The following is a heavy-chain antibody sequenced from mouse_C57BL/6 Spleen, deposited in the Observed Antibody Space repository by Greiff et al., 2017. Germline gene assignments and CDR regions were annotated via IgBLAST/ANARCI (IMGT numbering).Heavy chain of an antibody. CDR2: IYPGDGDT. CDR3: ARVGGSYGSSFHFDY. V-gene: IGHV1-82*01. J-gene: IGHJ2*01. CDR1: GYAFSSSW. D-gene: IGHD1-1*01. Sequence: QVQLQQSGPELVKPGASVKISCKASGYAFSSSWMNWVKQRPGKGLEWIGRIYPGDGDTNYNGKFKGKATLTADKSSSTAYMQLSSLTSEDSAVYFCARVGGSYGSSFHFDYWGQGTTLTVSS.